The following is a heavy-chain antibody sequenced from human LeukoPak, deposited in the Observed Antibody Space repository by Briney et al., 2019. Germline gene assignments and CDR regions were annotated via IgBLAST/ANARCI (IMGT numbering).Heavy chain of an antibody. V-gene: IGHV3-21*01. CDR2: ISGSSSYI. CDR1: GFTFSSYS. D-gene: IGHD1-14*01. CDR3: ASDQPPDH. Sequence: GGSLRLSCAASGFTFSSYSMNWVRQAPGKGLEWLSSISGSSSYIFYADSVKGRFTISRDNAKNSLYLQMSSLRAEDTAIYYCASDQPPDHWGQGTLVTVSS. J-gene: IGHJ4*02.